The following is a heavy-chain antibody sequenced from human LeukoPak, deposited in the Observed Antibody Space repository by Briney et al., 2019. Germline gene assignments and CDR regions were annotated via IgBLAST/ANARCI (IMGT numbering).Heavy chain of an antibody. Sequence: ASVKVSCKASGYTFTSYGISWVRQAPGQGLEWMGWISAYNGNTNYAQKLQGRITMTTDTSTSTAYMELRSLRSDDTAVYYCASGLGYDILTGYLHRNWFDPWGQGTLVTVSS. CDR2: ISAYNGNT. CDR1: GYTFTSYG. D-gene: IGHD3-9*01. J-gene: IGHJ5*02. V-gene: IGHV1-18*01. CDR3: ASGLGYDILTGYLHRNWFDP.